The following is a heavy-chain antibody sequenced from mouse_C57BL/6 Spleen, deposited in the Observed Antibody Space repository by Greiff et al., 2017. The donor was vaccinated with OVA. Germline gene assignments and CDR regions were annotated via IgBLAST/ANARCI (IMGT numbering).Heavy chain of an antibody. CDR1: GYTFTGYW. CDR3: ARGRGYRGFFDY. V-gene: IGHV1-9*01. Sequence: QVQLQQSGAELMKPGASVKLSCKATGYTFTGYWIEWVKQRPGHGLEWIGEILPGSGSTNYNVKFKGKATFTADTSSNTAYMQLSSLTTEDSAIYYCARGRGYRGFFDYWGQGTTLTVSS. J-gene: IGHJ2*01. D-gene: IGHD3-1*01. CDR2: ILPGSGST.